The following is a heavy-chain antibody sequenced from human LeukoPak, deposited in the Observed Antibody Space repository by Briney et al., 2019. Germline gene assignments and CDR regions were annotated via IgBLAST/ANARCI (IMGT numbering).Heavy chain of an antibody. D-gene: IGHD3-16*01. CDR3: ATNLQGVDY. CDR2: IYYSGST. V-gene: IGHV4-59*04. J-gene: IGHJ4*02. Sequence: GSLRLSCAASGFTFSDYYMSWIRQPPGKGLEWIGNIYYSGSTYYNPSLRSRVTISVDTSKNQFSLKLSSVTAADTAVYFCATNLQGVDYWGQGPLVTVSS. CDR1: GFTFSDYY.